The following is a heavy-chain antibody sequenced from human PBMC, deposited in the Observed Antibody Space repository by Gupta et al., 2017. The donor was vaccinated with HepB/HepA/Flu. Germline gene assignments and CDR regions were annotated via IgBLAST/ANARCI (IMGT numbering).Heavy chain of an antibody. J-gene: IGHJ6*02. D-gene: IGHD4-23*01. CDR2: ISSSSGYT. Sequence: EVQLMDSAGGLVKPGGSLRLSGAASGFTFSSYSLTWVRKAPGKGLEGGASISSSSGYTYQEDLGKCRFTISRDNSKNVCILRMKRMGGEDTAVYCCAAAVGRYYYYGMYVWGQGTTVTVSS. V-gene: IGHV3-21*01. CDR3: AAAVGRYYYYGMYV. CDR1: GFTFSSYS.